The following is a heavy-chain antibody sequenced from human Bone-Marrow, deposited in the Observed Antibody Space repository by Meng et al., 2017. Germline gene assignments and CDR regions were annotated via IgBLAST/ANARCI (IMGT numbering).Heavy chain of an antibody. V-gene: IGHV1-69*13. CDR2: IIPIFGTA. D-gene: IGHD5-18*01. CDR3: ARSTMGYSYGYYYYYGMDV. J-gene: IGHJ6*02. CDR1: GGTFSSYA. Sequence: SVKVSCKASGGTFSSYAISWVRQAPGQGLEWMGGIIPIFGTANYAQKFQGRVTITADESTSTAYMELSSLRSEDTAVYYCARSTMGYSYGYYYYYGMDVWGQETTVTVSS.